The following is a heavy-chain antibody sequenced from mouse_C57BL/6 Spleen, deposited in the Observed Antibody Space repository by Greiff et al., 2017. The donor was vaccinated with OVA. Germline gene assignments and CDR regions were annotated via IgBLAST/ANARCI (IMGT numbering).Heavy chain of an antibody. D-gene: IGHD2-14*01. CDR3: ARGVRQYFDV. CDR1: GYTFTDYN. J-gene: IGHJ1*03. CDR2: INPNNGGT. Sequence: VQLQQSGPELVKPGASVKIPCKASGYTFTDYNMDWVKQSHGKSLEWIGDINPNNGGTIYNQKFKGKATLTVDKSSSTAYMELRSLTSEDTAVYYCARGVRQYFDVWGTGTTVTVSS. V-gene: IGHV1-18*01.